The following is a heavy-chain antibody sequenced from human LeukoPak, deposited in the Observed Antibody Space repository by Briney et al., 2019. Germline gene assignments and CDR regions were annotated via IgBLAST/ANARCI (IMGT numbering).Heavy chain of an antibody. Sequence: AETLSLTCGVSDGSISSSNWWNWVRQPPGKGLEWIGEINYSGRTNYNPSLKSRVIISVDKSKDQVSLKLSSVTAADTAVYYCAGGRLSLFDYWGQGSLVTVSS. CDR1: DGSISSSNW. J-gene: IGHJ4*02. V-gene: IGHV4-4*02. CDR3: AGGRLSLFDY. CDR2: INYSGRT. D-gene: IGHD3-16*01.